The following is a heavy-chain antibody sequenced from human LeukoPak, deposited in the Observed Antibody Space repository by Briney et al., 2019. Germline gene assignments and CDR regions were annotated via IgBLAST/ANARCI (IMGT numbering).Heavy chain of an antibody. CDR1: GGSISSYY. V-gene: IGHV4-4*07. J-gene: IGHJ4*02. CDR3: ARCYGSGSYYSYYFDY. Sequence: SETLSLSCTVSGGSISSYYWSWVRQPAGKGLEWIGRIYSSWSTNYNPSLKSRVTMSVDTSRNQFSLKPSSVTAADTAVYYCARCYGSGSYYSYYFDYWGQGTLVTVSS. D-gene: IGHD3-10*01. CDR2: IYSSWST.